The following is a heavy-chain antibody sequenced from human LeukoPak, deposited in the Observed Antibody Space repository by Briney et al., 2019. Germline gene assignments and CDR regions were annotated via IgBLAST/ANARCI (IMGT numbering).Heavy chain of an antibody. Sequence: PSETLSLTCAVYGGSFSGYYWSWIRQPPGKGLEWIGEINHSGSTNYNPSLKSRVTISVDTSKNQFSLKLSSMTAADTAVYYCARGLVDTAMGPPLDYWGQGTLVTVSS. CDR3: ARGLVDTAMGPPLDY. CDR1: GGSFSGYY. D-gene: IGHD5-18*01. J-gene: IGHJ4*02. V-gene: IGHV4-34*01. CDR2: INHSGST.